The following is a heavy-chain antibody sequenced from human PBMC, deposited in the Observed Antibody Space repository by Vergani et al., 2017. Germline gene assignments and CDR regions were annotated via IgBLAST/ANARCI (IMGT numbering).Heavy chain of an antibody. CDR2: LCPSGST. CDR1: GAPISYWC. D-gene: IGHD3-3*01. J-gene: IGHJ6*03. CDR3: ARGTKVLEWIQSHYYYYMDV. V-gene: IGHV4-4*07. Sequence: QVQMQESGPGLVKTSETLSLTCSASGAPISYWCWSWLRQPAGKGLEWIGRLCPSGSTNYKPSLKSRVTMSIDTSKNQFSLKLSSVTAADTAVYYCARGTKVLEWIQSHYYYYMDVWGKGTTVTVSS.